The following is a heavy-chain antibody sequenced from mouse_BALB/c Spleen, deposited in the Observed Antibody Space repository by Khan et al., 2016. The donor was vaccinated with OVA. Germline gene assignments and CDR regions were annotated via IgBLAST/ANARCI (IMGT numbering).Heavy chain of an antibody. CDR3: ARVSWQSYYFDY. Sequence: EVQLQQSGPELVKPGASVKMSCKASGYIFTNYVLHWVKQKPGQGLEWIGYINPYNAVTNYNEKFKGQATLASDKSSITAYMELISLNSEDSAVYYCARVSWQSYYFDYWGQGTTLTLSS. V-gene: IGHV1S136*01. J-gene: IGHJ2*01. CDR1: GYIFTNYV. CDR2: INPYNAVT.